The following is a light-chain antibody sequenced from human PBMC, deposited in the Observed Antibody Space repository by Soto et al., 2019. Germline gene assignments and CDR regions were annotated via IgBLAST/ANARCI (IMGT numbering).Light chain of an antibody. CDR2: EVT. J-gene: IGLJ2*01. Sequence: QSVLTQPASVSGSPGQSITISCTGTNSDIGVYNYVSWYQQHPGKAPILLIYEVTHRPSGISSRFSGSKSGNTASLTISGLQTDDEASYFCSSFTTTTVVVFGGGTKLTVL. V-gene: IGLV2-14*01. CDR1: NSDIGVYNY. CDR3: SSFTTTTVVV.